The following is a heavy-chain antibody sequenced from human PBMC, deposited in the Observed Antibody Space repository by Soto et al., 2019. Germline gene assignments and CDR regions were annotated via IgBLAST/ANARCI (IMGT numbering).Heavy chain of an antibody. CDR1: GFTFDDYT. Sequence: PVGSLRLSCAASGFTFDDYTMHWVRQAPGKGLEWVSLISWDGGSTYYADSVKGRFTISRDNSKNSLYLQMNSLRTEDTALYYCAKDRSGWSYYYYGMDVWGQGTTVTVSS. V-gene: IGHV3-43*01. CDR3: AKDRSGWSYYYYGMDV. D-gene: IGHD6-19*01. J-gene: IGHJ6*02. CDR2: ISWDGGST.